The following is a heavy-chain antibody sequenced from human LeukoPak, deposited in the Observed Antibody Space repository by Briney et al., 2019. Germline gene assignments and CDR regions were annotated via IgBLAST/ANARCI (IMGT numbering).Heavy chain of an antibody. D-gene: IGHD2-2*01. CDR1: GYTFTSYD. V-gene: IGHV1-8*01. J-gene: IGHJ6*02. CDR2: MNPNSGNT. CDR3: ARVIVVVPAARDYYYGMDV. Sequence: ASVKVSCKASGYTFTSYDINWVRQATGQGLEWMGWMNPNSGNTGYAQKFQGRVTMTRNTSISTAYMELSSLRSKDTAVYYCARVIVVVPAARDYYYGMDVWGQGTTVTVSS.